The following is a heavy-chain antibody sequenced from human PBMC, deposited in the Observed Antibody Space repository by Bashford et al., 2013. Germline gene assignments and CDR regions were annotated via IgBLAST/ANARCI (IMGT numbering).Heavy chain of an antibody. CDR1: GDSFSDSFSGYY. V-gene: IGHV4-61*08. J-gene: IGHJ5*01. D-gene: IGHD4-17*01. Sequence: SETLSLTCTVSGDSFSDSFSGYYWSWIRQPPGKGLEWIGEINHSGITNYNPSLKSRVTISVDMSKNQFSLRLTSVTAADTAVYYCARDGGMRDADYEFDFWGPGTLVTVSS. CDR3: ARDGGMRDADYEFDF. CDR2: INHSGIT.